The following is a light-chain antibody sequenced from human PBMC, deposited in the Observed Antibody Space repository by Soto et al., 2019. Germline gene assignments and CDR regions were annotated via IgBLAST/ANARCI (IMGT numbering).Light chain of an antibody. CDR2: EVS. CDR1: SSDVGGYNF. CDR3: KSYAGSNNVV. V-gene: IGLV2-8*01. J-gene: IGLJ2*01. Sequence: QSALTQPPSASGSPGQSVTISCTGTSSDVGGYNFVSWYQQHPGKAPKLMIYEVSKRPSGVPDRFSGTKSGNTASLTVSGLDAEDEADYYCKSYAGSNNVVFGGGTKLTVL.